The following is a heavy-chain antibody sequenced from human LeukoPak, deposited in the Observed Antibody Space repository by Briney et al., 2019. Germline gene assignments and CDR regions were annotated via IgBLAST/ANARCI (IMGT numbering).Heavy chain of an antibody. D-gene: IGHD1-26*01. CDR1: GGSISSRTYY. V-gene: IGHV4-39*07. CDR2: INYSGQL. J-gene: IGHJ2*01. CDR3: ARLVGATTLWGWRGGYFDL. Sequence: SETLSLTCTVSGGSISSRTYYWAWIRQPPGKGLEWIGSINYSGQLTYNPSLKSRVTVSLDTSRNQFSLTLRSVTAADTAVYYCARLVGATTLWGWRGGYFDLWGRGTLVTVSS.